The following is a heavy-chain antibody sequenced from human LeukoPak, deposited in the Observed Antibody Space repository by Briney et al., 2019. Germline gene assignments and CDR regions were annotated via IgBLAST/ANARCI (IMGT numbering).Heavy chain of an antibody. D-gene: IGHD6-19*01. V-gene: IGHV1-24*01. CDR1: GYTLTELS. CDR2: FDPEDGET. Sequence: ASVKASCKVSGYTLTELSMHWVRQAPGKGLEWMGGFDPEDGETIYAQKFQGRVTMTEDTSTDTAYMELSSLRSEDTAVYYCATDLVKSIAVAGLRFDPWGQGTLVTVSS. J-gene: IGHJ5*02. CDR3: ATDLVKSIAVAGLRFDP.